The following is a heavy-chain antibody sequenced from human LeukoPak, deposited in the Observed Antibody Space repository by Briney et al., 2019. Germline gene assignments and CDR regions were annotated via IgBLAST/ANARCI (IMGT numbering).Heavy chain of an antibody. V-gene: IGHV4-39*01. CDR3: ARRGVVPAGRKRGAFDI. Sequence: PSETLSLTCTVSGGSITSSSYYWGWIRQPPGKGLEWIGSIYYSGSTYYNPSLKSRVTISVDTSKNQFSLKLSSVTAADTAVYYCARRGVVPAGRKRGAFDIWGQGTMVTVSS. CDR1: GGSITSSSYY. CDR2: IYYSGST. J-gene: IGHJ3*02. D-gene: IGHD2-2*01.